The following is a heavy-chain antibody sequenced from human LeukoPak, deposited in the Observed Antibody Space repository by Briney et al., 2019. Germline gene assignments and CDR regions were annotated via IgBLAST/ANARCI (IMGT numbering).Heavy chain of an antibody. CDR1: GGSFSGYY. J-gene: IGHJ5*02. CDR2: INHSGST. CDR3: ARGYYDYVWGSYRYERGRWFDP. V-gene: IGHV4-34*01. D-gene: IGHD3-16*02. Sequence: PSETLSLTCAVYGGSFSGYYWSWIRQPPGKGLEWIGEINHSGSTNYNPSLKTRVTISVDTSKNQFSLKLSSVPAADTAVYYCARGYYDYVWGSYRYERGRWFDPWGQGTLVTVSS.